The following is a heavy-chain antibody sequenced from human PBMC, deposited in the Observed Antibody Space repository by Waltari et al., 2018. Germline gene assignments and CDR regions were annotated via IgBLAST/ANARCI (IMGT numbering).Heavy chain of an antibody. CDR1: GYTFTGYY. D-gene: IGHD3-22*01. CDR2: INPNSGGT. J-gene: IGHJ3*02. CDR3: ARFIVYDSSAWGAFDI. V-gene: IGHV1-2*02. Sequence: QVQLVQSGAEVTKPGASVKVSKASGYTFTGYYMHWVRQAPGQGLEWMGWINPNSGGTNYAQKFQGRVTMTRDTSISTAYMELSRLRSDDTAVYYCARFIVYDSSAWGAFDIWGQGTMVTVSS.